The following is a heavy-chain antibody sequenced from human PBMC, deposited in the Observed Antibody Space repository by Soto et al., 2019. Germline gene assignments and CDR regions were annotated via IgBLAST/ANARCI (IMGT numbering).Heavy chain of an antibody. CDR1: GFTFSDLY. Sequence: QVQLVESGGGLVKPGGSLRLSCAASGFTFSDLYMTWIRQAPGKGLEWLSYISGSGSDISYADSVKGRFTVSRDNAKNSMSLYMTSLRAEDTAIYYCARTARMPDSWGQGTLVTVSS. J-gene: IGHJ4*02. V-gene: IGHV3-11*01. CDR2: ISGSGSDI. CDR3: ARTARMPDS. D-gene: IGHD2-2*01.